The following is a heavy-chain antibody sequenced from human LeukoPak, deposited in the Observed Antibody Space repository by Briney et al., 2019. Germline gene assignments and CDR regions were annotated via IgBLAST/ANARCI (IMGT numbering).Heavy chain of an antibody. D-gene: IGHD5-12*01. Sequence: GGSLRLSCAASGFTFSDYYMSWIRQAPGKGLEWVSYISSSGSTIYYADSVKGRFTISRDNAKNSLDLQMNSLRAEDTAVYYCARDPDVDIINYYYMDVWGKGTTVTVSS. CDR2: ISSSGSTI. CDR3: ARDPDVDIINYYYMDV. V-gene: IGHV3-11*01. J-gene: IGHJ6*03. CDR1: GFTFSDYY.